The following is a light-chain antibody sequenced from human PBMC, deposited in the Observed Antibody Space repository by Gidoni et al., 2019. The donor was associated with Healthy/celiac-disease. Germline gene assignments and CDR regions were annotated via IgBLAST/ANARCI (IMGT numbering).Light chain of an antibody. CDR2: QDS. CDR1: KLGDKY. CDR3: QAWDSSTFWV. V-gene: IGLV3-1*01. Sequence: SYELTQPPSVSVSPGQTASITCSGDKLGDKYACWYQQKPGQSPVLVIYQDSKRPSGIPERFSGSKSGNTATLTISGTQAMDEADYYCQAWDSSTFWVFGGGTKLTVL. J-gene: IGLJ3*02.